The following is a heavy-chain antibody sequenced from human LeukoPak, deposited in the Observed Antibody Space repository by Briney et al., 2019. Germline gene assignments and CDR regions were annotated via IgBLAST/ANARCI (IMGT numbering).Heavy chain of an antibody. J-gene: IGHJ6*03. D-gene: IGHD6-13*01. Sequence: WASVKVSCKASGGSFSSHAVGWVRQAPGQGLEWLGGTIPLFGTTRYAQKFQGRVTITTDESTRTAYMDLSSLTSEDTAVCYCARVPAAAGTEDYYYYYMDVWGKGTTVTVSS. CDR2: TIPLFGTT. V-gene: IGHV1-69*05. CDR3: ARVPAAAGTEDYYYYYMDV. CDR1: GGSFSSHA.